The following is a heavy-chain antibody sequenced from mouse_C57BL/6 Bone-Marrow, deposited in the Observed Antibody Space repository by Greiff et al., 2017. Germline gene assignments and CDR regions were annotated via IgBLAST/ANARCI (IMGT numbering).Heavy chain of an antibody. J-gene: IGHJ2*01. CDR1: GYSITSGYY. CDR3: ASRGYFDY. Sequence: EVKLQESGPGLVKPSQSLSLTCSVTGYSITSGYYWNWIRQFPGNKLEWMGYISYDGSNNYNPSPKNRISITRDTSKNQFFLKLNSVTTEDTATYYCASRGYFDYWGQGTTLTVSS. V-gene: IGHV3-6*01. CDR2: ISYDGSN.